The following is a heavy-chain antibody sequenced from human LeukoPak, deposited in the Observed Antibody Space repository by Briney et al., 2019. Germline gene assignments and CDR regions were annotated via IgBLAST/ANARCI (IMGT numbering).Heavy chain of an antibody. D-gene: IGHD2-15*01. CDR1: GFTFSSYN. J-gene: IGHJ3*02. CDR3: ARDVVPVVVVPATPTRDAFDI. V-gene: IGHV3-21*01. CDR2: ISSSSSYI. Sequence: GGSLRLSCAASGFTFSSYNMNWVRQAPGKGLEWVSSISSSSSYIYYADSVKGRFTISRDNAKNSLYLQMNSLRAEDTAVYYCARDVVPVVVVPATPTRDAFDIWGQGTMVTVSS.